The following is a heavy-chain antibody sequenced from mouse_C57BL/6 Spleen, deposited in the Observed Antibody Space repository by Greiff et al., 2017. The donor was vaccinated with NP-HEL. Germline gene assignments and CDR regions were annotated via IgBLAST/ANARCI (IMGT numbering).Heavy chain of an antibody. CDR1: GYTFTEYT. Sequence: LVESGAELVKPGASVKLSCKASGYTFTEYTIHWVKQRSGQGLEWIGWFYPGSGSIKYNEKFKDKATLTADKSSSTVYMELSRLTSEDSAVYFCARHEEGYYSNPWFAYWGQGTLVTVSA. J-gene: IGHJ3*01. V-gene: IGHV1-62-2*01. CDR2: FYPGSGSI. CDR3: ARHEEGYYSNPWFAY. D-gene: IGHD2-5*01.